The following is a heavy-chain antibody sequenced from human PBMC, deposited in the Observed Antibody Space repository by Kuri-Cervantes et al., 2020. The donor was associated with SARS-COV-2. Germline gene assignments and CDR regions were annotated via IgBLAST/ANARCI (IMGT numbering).Heavy chain of an antibody. D-gene: IGHD2-21*01. J-gene: IGHJ6*04. V-gene: IGHV3-53*04. CDR1: GFTVSSNY. CDR3: ARSPRDNYMDV. Sequence: GGVLKISCAASGFTVSSNYMSWVRQAPGKGLEWVSVIYSGGSTYYADSVKGRFTISRHNSKNTLYLQMNSLRAEDTAVYYCARSPRDNYMDVWGKGTTGTVSS. CDR2: IYSGGST.